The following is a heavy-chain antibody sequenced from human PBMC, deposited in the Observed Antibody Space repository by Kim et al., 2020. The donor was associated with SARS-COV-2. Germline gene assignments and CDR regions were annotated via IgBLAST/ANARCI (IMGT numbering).Heavy chain of an antibody. V-gene: IGHV3-7*03. CDR2: NQDGSEK. J-gene: IGHJ4*02. CDR3: ARNNY. Sequence: NQDGSEKYYVDSVKGRFTISRDNAENSLYLQMNSLRDEDTAVYYCARNNYWGQGALVTVSS.